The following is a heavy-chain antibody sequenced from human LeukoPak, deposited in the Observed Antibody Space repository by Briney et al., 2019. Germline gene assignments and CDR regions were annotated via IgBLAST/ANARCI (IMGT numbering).Heavy chain of an antibody. CDR2: ISYDGSNK. CDR3: AKRSGSGTFFPLYYFDY. Sequence: GRSLRLSCAASGFTFSSYAMHWVRQAPGKGLEWVAVISYDGSNKYYADSVKGRFTISRDNSKNTLYLQMNSLRAEDTAVYYCAKRSGSGTFFPLYYFDYWGQGTLVTVSS. CDR1: GFTFSSYA. J-gene: IGHJ4*02. D-gene: IGHD3-10*01. V-gene: IGHV3-30-3*02.